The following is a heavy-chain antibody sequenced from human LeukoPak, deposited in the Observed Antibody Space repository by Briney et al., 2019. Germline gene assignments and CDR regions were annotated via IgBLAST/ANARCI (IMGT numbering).Heavy chain of an antibody. D-gene: IGHD3-10*01. CDR1: GGSISSGSYY. J-gene: IGHJ4*02. CDR2: IYTSGST. Sequence: SQTLSLTCTVSGGSISSGSYYWSWIRQPAGKGLEWIGRIYTSGSTNYNPSLKSRVTISVDTSKNQFSLKLSSVTAADTAVYYCARTILLSTTYYFDYWGQGTLVTVSS. V-gene: IGHV4-61*02. CDR3: ARTILLSTTYYFDY.